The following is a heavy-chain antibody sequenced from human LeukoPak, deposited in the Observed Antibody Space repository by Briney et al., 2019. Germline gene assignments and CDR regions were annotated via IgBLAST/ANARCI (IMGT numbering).Heavy chain of an antibody. D-gene: IGHD3-16*01. Sequence: PSETLSLTCTVSGGSISSYYWSWIRQPPGKGLEWIGYIYYSGSTNYNPSLKSRVTISVDTSKNQFSPKLSSVTAADTAVYYCARMDYDYVWGSYTGYYFDYWGQGTLVTVSS. CDR3: ARMDYDYVWGSYTGYYFDY. V-gene: IGHV4-59*01. CDR1: GGSISSYY. J-gene: IGHJ4*02. CDR2: IYYSGST.